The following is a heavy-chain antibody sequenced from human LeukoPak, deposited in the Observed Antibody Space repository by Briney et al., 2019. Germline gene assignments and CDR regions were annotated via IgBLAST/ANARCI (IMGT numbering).Heavy chain of an antibody. CDR2: ISAHNGKT. D-gene: IGHD2-2*01. Sequence: AASVKVSCKASGYTFTSYGITWVRQAPGQGLDWMGWISAHNGKTNYAQKFQGRVTMTTDTYTRTAYMELRSLRSDDTAVYYCARGDVVVSAAVRFDPWGQGTLVTVSS. J-gene: IGHJ5*02. V-gene: IGHV1-18*01. CDR1: GYTFTSYG. CDR3: ARGDVVVSAAVRFDP.